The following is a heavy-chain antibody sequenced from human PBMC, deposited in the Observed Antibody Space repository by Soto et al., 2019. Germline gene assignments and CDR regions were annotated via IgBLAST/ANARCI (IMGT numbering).Heavy chain of an antibody. CDR2: ISSSGSTI. CDR3: ARDKALRYFDWLPPVSYYYYYMDV. CDR1: GFTFSDYY. J-gene: IGHJ6*03. Sequence: QVQLVESGGGLVKPGGSLRLSCAASGFTFSDYYMSWIRQAPGKGLEWVSYISSSGSTIYYADSVKGRFTISRDNAKNSLYLQMNSLRAEDTAVYYCARDKALRYFDWLPPVSYYYYYMDVWGKGTTVTVSS. V-gene: IGHV3-11*01. D-gene: IGHD3-9*01.